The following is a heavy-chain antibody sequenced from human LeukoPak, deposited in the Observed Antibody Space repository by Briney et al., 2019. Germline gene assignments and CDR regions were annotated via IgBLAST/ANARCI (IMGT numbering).Heavy chain of an antibody. D-gene: IGHD2-2*02. CDR1: GYTFTGYH. V-gene: IGHV1-2*06. CDR3: ARGNTVNAFDI. J-gene: IGHJ3*02. CDR2: INPNSGDT. Sequence: ASVKVSCKASGYTFTGYHMHWVRQAPGQGLEWMGRINPNSGDTNYAQKFQGRVTMTRDTSISTAYMELSRLRSDDTAVYYCARGNTVNAFDIWGQGTMVTVSS.